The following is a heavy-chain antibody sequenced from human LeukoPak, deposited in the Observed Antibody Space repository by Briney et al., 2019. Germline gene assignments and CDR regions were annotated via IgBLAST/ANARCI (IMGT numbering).Heavy chain of an antibody. D-gene: IGHD5-18*01. CDR2: ISGSGGST. J-gene: IGHJ6*03. Sequence: GGSLDLSCEASGFPFSSYAMSGAGRPPGEGRGGVWAISGSGGSTYYADSVKGRFTISRDNSKNTLYLQMNSLRAEDTAVYYCAKCVDTAMDYMDVWGKGTTVTVSS. CDR3: AKCVDTAMDYMDV. CDR1: GFPFSSYA. V-gene: IGHV3-23*01.